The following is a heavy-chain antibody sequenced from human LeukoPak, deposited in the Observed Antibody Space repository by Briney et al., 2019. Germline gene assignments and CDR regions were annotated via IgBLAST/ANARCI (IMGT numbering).Heavy chain of an antibody. Sequence: SETLSLTCTVSGGSISSYYWSWVRQPPGEGLECIGYIYSSGSTNYNPSLKSRVTISVDASNNQFSLKLTSVTAADSAVYYCARGSKGSSWPGGYFDLWGRGTLVTVSS. D-gene: IGHD6-13*01. V-gene: IGHV4-59*01. CDR3: ARGSKGSSWPGGYFDL. CDR1: GGSISSYY. CDR2: IYSSGST. J-gene: IGHJ2*01.